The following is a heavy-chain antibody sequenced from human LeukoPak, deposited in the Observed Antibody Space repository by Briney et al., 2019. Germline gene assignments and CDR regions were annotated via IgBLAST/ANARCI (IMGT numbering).Heavy chain of an antibody. CDR3: ARDRGVSYFDY. CDR2: ISSSSSTI. J-gene: IGHJ4*02. D-gene: IGHD5/OR15-5a*01. CDR1: GFTFSSYS. V-gene: IGHV3-48*01. Sequence: PGGSLRLSCAASGFTFSSYSMNWVRQAPGKGLEWVSYISSSSSTIYYADSVKGRFTISRDNAKNSLYLQMNSLRAEDTAVYYCARDRGVSYFDYWGQGTLVTVSS.